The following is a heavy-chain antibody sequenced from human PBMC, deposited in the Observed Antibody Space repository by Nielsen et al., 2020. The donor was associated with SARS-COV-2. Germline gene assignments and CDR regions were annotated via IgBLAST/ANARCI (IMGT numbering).Heavy chain of an antibody. J-gene: IGHJ4*02. CDR3: AREAGGYSGYDTFDY. CDR2: INHSGST. V-gene: IGHV4-34*01. Sequence: SETLSLTCAVYGGSFSGYYWSWIRQPPGKGLEWIGEINHSGSTYYNPSLKSRVTISVDTSKNQFSLKLSSVTAADTAVYYCAREAGGYSGYDTFDYWGQGTLVTVSS. D-gene: IGHD5-12*01. CDR1: GGSFSGYY.